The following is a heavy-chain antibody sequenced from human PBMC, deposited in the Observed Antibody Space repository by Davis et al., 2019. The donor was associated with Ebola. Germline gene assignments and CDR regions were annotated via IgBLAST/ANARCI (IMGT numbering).Heavy chain of an antibody. CDR2: INPSGGST. CDR1: GYTFTSYY. J-gene: IGHJ6*04. V-gene: IGHV1-46*01. Sequence: ASVKVSCKASGYTFTSYYMHWVRQAPGQGLEWMGIINPSGGSTSYAQKFQGRVTMTRDTSTSTVYMELSSLGAEDTAVYYCARDTYYYESRMDVWGKGTTVTVSS. CDR3: ARDTYYYESRMDV. D-gene: IGHD3-22*01.